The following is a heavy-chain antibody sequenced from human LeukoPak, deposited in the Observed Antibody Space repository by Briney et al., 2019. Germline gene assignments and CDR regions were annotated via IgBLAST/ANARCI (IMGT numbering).Heavy chain of an antibody. CDR1: GFTFSSYW. J-gene: IGHJ4*02. D-gene: IGHD6-25*01. CDR3: ANGGYAGFRY. V-gene: IGHV3-30*18. Sequence: PGGSLRLSCAASGFTFSSYWMSWVRQAPGKGLEWVAVISYDGSNKYYADSVKGRFTISRDNSKNTLYLQMNSLRAEDTAVYYCANGGYAGFRYWGQGTLVTVSS. CDR2: ISYDGSNK.